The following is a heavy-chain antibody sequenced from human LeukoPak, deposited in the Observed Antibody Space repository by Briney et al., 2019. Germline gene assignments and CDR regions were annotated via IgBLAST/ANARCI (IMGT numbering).Heavy chain of an antibody. CDR3: ARGEDYVWGSYRHNWFDP. V-gene: IGHV3-21*01. CDR1: GFTISSYS. D-gene: IGHD3-16*02. CDR2: ISSSSSYI. J-gene: IGHJ5*02. Sequence: PGGSLRLSCAASGFTISSYSMNWVRQAPGKGLEWVSSISSSSSYIYYADSVKGRFTTSRDNAKNSLYLQMNSLRAEDTAVYYCARGEDYVWGSYRHNWFDPWGQGTLVTVSS.